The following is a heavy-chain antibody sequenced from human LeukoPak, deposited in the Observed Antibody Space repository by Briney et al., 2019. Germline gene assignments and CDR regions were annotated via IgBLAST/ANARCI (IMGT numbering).Heavy chain of an antibody. J-gene: IGHJ4*02. CDR3: ARESIAAAGEFDY. CDR2: IYSGGST. D-gene: IGHD6-13*01. V-gene: IGHV3-66*01. Sequence: PGGSLRLSCAASGFTVSSNYMSWVRQAPGKGLEWVSVIYSGGSTYYADSVKGRFTISRDNSKNTLYLQMNSLRAGDTAVYYCARESIAAAGEFDYWGQGNPGHRLL. CDR1: GFTVSSNY.